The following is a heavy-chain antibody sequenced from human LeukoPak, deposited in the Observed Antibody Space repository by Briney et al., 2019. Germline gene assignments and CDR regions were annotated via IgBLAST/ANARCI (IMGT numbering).Heavy chain of an antibody. Sequence: ASVKVSCKASGYTFTSYAMHWVRQAPGQRLEWMGWINAGNGNTKYSQKFQGRVTMTEDTSTDTAYMELSSLRSEDTAVYYCATDQRNYVFRNWGQGTLVTVSS. CDR1: GYTFTSYA. D-gene: IGHD4-11*01. V-gene: IGHV1-3*01. J-gene: IGHJ4*02. CDR3: ATDQRNYVFRN. CDR2: INAGNGNT.